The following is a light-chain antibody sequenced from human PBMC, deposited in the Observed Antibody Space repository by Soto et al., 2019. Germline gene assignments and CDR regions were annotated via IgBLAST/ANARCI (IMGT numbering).Light chain of an antibody. CDR2: DAS. Sequence: EIVLTQSPGTLSLSPGERATLSCRASQSVSSSYLAWYQHKPGQAPRLVIYDASNRATGIPDRLSGSGSGTAFTLTISRLEPEDFAVYYCQHYGSSSPRTFGQGTKVEIK. J-gene: IGKJ1*01. V-gene: IGKV3-20*01. CDR3: QHYGSSSPRT. CDR1: QSVSSSY.